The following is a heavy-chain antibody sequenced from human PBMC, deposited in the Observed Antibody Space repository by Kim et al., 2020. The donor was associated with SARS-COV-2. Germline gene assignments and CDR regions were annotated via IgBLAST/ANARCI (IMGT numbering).Heavy chain of an antibody. V-gene: IGHV4-34*01. J-gene: IGHJ6*02. D-gene: IGHD6-13*01. CDR1: GGSFSGYY. CDR2: INHSGST. Sequence: SETLSLTCAVYGGSFSGYYWSWIRQPPGKGLEWIGEINHSGSTNYNPSLKSRVTISVDTSKNQFSLKLSSVTAADTAVYYCARGFPSSSFYYHYYYGMDVWGQGTTVTVSS. CDR3: ARGFPSSSFYYHYYYGMDV.